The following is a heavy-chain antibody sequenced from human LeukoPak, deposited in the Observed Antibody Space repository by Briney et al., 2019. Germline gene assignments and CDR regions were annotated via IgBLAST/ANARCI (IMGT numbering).Heavy chain of an antibody. D-gene: IGHD3-9*01. CDR2: ISSSSSYI. CDR1: GFTFSSYS. CDR3: ASPGGGLTGYYRDDAFDI. V-gene: IGHV3-21*01. Sequence: GGSLRLSCAASGFTFSSYSMNWVRQAPGKGLEWVSSISSSSSYIYYADSVKGRFTISRDNAKNSLYLQMSSLRAEDTAVYYCASPGGGLTGYYRDDAFDIWGQGTMVTVSS. J-gene: IGHJ3*02.